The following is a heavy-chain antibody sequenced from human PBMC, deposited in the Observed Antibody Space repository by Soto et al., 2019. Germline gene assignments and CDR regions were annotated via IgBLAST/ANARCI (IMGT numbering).Heavy chain of an antibody. D-gene: IGHD3-3*01. J-gene: IGHJ6*02. Sequence: PGGSLRLSCAASGFTVSSNYVSWVRQAPGKGLEWVSVIYSGGSTYYADSVKGRFTISRDNSKNTLYLQMNSLRAEDTAVYYCARDRRGYDFWSGYYTGRYYYGMDVWGQGTTVTVSS. CDR2: IYSGGST. CDR3: ARDRRGYDFWSGYYTGRYYYGMDV. V-gene: IGHV3-53*01. CDR1: GFTVSSNY.